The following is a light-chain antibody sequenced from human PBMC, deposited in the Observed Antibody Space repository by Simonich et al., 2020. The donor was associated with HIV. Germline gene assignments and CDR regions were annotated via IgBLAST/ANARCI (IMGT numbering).Light chain of an antibody. J-gene: IGKJ4*01. CDR1: QSVLYSSNNKNY. Sequence: DIVMTQSPDSLAVSLGERATINCKSSQSVLYSSNNKNYLAWYQQKPGQPPKLLIYLASTRESGVPDRFSGSGSGTDFTLTISSLQAEDVALYYCQQYYSTPVLTFGGGTKVEIK. CDR3: QQYYSTPVLT. V-gene: IGKV4-1*01. CDR2: LAS.